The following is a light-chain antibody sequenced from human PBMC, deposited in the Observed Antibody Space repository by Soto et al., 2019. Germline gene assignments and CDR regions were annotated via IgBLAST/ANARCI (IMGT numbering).Light chain of an antibody. CDR2: GAS. V-gene: IGKV3-15*01. Sequence: EIVITQSPTTLSVSPGERVTLSCRASESISSTLAWYQQKPGQAPRLLIYGASTRATGIPLRFSGSGSGTEVTLTITSPQSEDFAVYYCQEYNNWHPITFGGGTKVDIK. CDR3: QEYNNWHPIT. J-gene: IGKJ4*01. CDR1: ESISST.